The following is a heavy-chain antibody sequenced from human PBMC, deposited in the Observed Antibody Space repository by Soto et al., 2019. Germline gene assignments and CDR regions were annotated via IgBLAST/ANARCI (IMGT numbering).Heavy chain of an antibody. Sequence: PGGSLRLSCAASGFTFSSYAMSWVRQAPGKGLEWVTAISGSGGSTYYADSVKGRFTISRDNSKNTLYLQMNSLRAEDTAVYYCAKNLNVLERPSFYYYYGMDVWGQGTTVTVSS. V-gene: IGHV3-23*01. J-gene: IGHJ6*02. D-gene: IGHD3-3*01. CDR3: AKNLNVLERPSFYYYYGMDV. CDR1: GFTFSSYA. CDR2: ISGSGGST.